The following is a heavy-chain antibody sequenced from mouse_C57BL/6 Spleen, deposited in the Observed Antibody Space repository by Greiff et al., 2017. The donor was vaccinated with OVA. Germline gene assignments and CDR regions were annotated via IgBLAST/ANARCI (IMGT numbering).Heavy chain of an antibody. CDR1: GFTFSDYG. CDR2: ISSGSSTI. CDR3: ASRWDYVYAMDY. D-gene: IGHD2-4*01. V-gene: IGHV5-17*01. Sequence: DVKLVESGGGLVKPGGSLKLSCAASGFTFSDYGMHWVRQAPEKGLEWVAYISSGSSTIYYADTVKGRFTISRDNAKNTLFLQMTSLRSEDTAMYYCASRWDYVYAMDYWGQGTSVTVSS. J-gene: IGHJ4*01.